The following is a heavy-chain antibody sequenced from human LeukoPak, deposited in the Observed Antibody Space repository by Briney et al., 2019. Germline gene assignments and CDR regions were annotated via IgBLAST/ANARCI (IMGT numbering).Heavy chain of an antibody. Sequence: GGSLRLSCAASGFTFNNYALSWVRQAPGKGLEWVSTISGNGGSTYYADSVKGRFTISRDNSKNTLYLQMNSLRAEDTAVYYCAREVYSSGWLDYWGQGTLVTVSS. D-gene: IGHD6-19*01. V-gene: IGHV3-23*01. J-gene: IGHJ4*02. CDR1: GFTFNNYA. CDR2: ISGNGGST. CDR3: AREVYSSGWLDY.